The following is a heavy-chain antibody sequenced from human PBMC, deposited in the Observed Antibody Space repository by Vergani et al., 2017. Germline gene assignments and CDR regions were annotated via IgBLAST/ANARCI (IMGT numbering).Heavy chain of an antibody. Sequence: QVQLQESGPGLVKPSQTLSLTCTVSGGSISSGGYYWSWIRQHPGKGLEWIGYIYYSGSTYYNPSLKSRVTISVDTSKNQFSLKLSSVTAADTAVYYCARDGAAAGNYYGMDVWGRGTTVTVSS. J-gene: IGHJ6*02. CDR3: ARDGAAAGNYYGMDV. CDR2: IYYSGST. D-gene: IGHD6-13*01. CDR1: GGSISSGGYY. V-gene: IGHV4-31*03.